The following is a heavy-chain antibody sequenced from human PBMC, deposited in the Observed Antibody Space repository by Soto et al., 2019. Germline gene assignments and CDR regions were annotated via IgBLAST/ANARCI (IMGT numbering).Heavy chain of an antibody. D-gene: IGHD1-20*01. CDR2: IKQDANEM. V-gene: IGHV3-7*01. Sequence: EVQVVESGGGLVQPGGSLRLSCAASGFKFSTYWMSWVRQAPGKGLEWLANIKQDANEMYYVDSVKGRFTISGDSAKXXXXXIMDSLXXXXXXXXYCAAYNTSXXXXXXIWGQG. CDR1: GFKFSTYW. J-gene: IGHJ3*02. CDR3: AAYNTSXXXXXXI.